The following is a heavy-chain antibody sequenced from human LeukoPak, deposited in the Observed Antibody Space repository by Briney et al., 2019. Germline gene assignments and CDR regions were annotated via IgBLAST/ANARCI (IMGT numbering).Heavy chain of an antibody. CDR2: INPSGGST. D-gene: IGHD3-22*01. CDR3: ARDLVLSPGAYDSSGYSDY. J-gene: IGHJ4*02. CDR1: GYTFTSYY. Sequence: GASVKVSCKTSGYTFTSYYMHWVRQAPGQGLEWMGLINPSGGSTSYAQKLQGRVTMTRDMSTSTVYMELSSLRSEDTAVYYCARDLVLSPGAYDSSGYSDYWGQGTLVTVSS. V-gene: IGHV1-46*01.